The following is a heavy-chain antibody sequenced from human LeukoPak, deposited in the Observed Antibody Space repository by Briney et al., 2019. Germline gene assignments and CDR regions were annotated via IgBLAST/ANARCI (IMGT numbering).Heavy chain of an antibody. CDR1: GGSISSSSYY. V-gene: IGHV4-39*07. CDR2: IYYSGST. J-gene: IGHJ2*01. CDR3: AREYSSGWYSRYFDL. D-gene: IGHD6-19*01. Sequence: SETLPLTCTVSGGSISSSSYYWGWIRQPPVKGLEWIGSIYYSGSTYYNPSLKSRVTISVDTSKNQFSLKLSSVTAADTAVYYCAREYSSGWYSRYFDLWGRGTLVTVSS.